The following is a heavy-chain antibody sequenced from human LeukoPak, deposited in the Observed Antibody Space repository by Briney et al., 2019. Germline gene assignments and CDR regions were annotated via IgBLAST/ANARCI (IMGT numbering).Heavy chain of an antibody. CDR1: GYTFTSYG. Sequence: ASVKVSCKASGYTFTSYGISWVRQGPGQGLEWMGWISAYNGNTNYAQKLQGRVTMITDTSTSTAYMELRSLRSDDTAVYYCARNYDILTGYSTGFYNWFDPWGQGTLVTVSS. CDR3: ARNYDILTGYSTGFYNWFDP. V-gene: IGHV1-18*04. CDR2: ISAYNGNT. D-gene: IGHD3-9*01. J-gene: IGHJ5*02.